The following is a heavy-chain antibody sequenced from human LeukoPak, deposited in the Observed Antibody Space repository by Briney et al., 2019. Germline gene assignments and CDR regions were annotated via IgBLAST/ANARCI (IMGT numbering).Heavy chain of an antibody. CDR2: ISGSGGST. CDR3: AKDRSKYYYDSSGSPPDAFDI. V-gene: IGHV3-23*01. J-gene: IGHJ3*02. D-gene: IGHD3-22*01. CDR1: GFTFDNYA. Sequence: GGSLRLSCAASGFTFDNYAMNWVRQAPGKGLEWVSAISGSGGSTYYADSVKGRFTISRDNSKNTLYLQMNSLRAEDTAVYYCAKDRSKYYYDSSGSPPDAFDIWGQGTMVTVSS.